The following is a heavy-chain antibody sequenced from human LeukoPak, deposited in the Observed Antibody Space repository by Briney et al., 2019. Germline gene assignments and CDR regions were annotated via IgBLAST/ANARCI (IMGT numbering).Heavy chain of an antibody. CDR1: GGSISSSSYY. V-gene: IGHV4-39*07. Sequence: PSETLSLTCTVSGGSISSSSYYWGWIRQPPGKGLEWIGSIYYSGSTYYNPSLKSRVTISVDTSKNQFSLNLSSVTAADTAVYYCASRGRDFDWFRLDAFDIWGKGTMVNVSS. D-gene: IGHD3-9*01. J-gene: IGHJ3*02. CDR3: ASRGRDFDWFRLDAFDI. CDR2: IYYSGST.